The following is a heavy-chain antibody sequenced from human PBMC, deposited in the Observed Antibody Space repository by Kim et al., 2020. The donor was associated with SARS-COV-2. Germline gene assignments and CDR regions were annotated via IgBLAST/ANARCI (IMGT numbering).Heavy chain of an antibody. Sequence: GGSLRLSCAASGFTFSHYAMHWVRQSPGKGLEWVAVVSYDGSERHYRDSGKGRFTISRDTPRNMLFLEMNSLKTEDTALYYCVRDRSLTTLTPTDALDVWGQGTMVTVS. D-gene: IGHD4-17*01. CDR1: GFTFSHYA. CDR2: VSYDGSER. CDR3: VRDRSLTTLTPTDALDV. J-gene: IGHJ3*01. V-gene: IGHV3-30*04.